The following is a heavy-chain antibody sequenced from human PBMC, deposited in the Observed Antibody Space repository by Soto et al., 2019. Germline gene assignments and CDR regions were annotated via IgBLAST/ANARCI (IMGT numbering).Heavy chain of an antibody. J-gene: IGHJ1*01. V-gene: IGHV3-23*01. CDR3: AKDSEVVVAATPPEYFQH. Sequence: QSGGSLRLSCAASGFTFSSYAMSWVRQAPGKGLEWVSAISGSGGSTYYADSVKGRFTISRDNSKNTLYLQMNSLRAEDTAVYYCAKDSEVVVAATPPEYFQHWGQGTLVTVSS. D-gene: IGHD2-15*01. CDR2: ISGSGGST. CDR1: GFTFSSYA.